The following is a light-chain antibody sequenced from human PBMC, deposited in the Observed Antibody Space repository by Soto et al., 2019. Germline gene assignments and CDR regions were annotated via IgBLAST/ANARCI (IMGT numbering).Light chain of an antibody. J-gene: IGLJ1*01. V-gene: IGLV1-44*01. Sequence: QSVLTQPPSASGTPGQRVTISCSGSSSNIGSNTVNWYQQLPGTAPKLLIYSNNQRPSGVPDRFSGSKSGTSASLAISGLQSEDEADYYCAAWDDSLNGHVFGTAT. CDR2: SNN. CDR3: AAWDDSLNGHV. CDR1: SSNIGSNT.